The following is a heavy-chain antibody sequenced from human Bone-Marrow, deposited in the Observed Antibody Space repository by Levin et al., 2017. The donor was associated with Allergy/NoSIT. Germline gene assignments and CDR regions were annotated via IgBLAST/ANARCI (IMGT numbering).Heavy chain of an antibody. Sequence: GESLKISCVVSGFPFSSFAMHWDRQAPGRGLEWVAVISRDGINEYYADSVKGRFIISRDNSKNTLYLQMDSLRPEDTAVYYCAKDKPYTGGYWGQGSLVTVSS. CDR2: ISRDGINE. J-gene: IGHJ4*02. CDR3: AKDKPYTGGY. D-gene: IGHD3-16*01. V-gene: IGHV3-30*18. CDR1: GFPFSSFA.